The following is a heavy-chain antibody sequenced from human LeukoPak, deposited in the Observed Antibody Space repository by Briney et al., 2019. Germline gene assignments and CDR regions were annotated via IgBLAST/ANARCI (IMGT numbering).Heavy chain of an antibody. D-gene: IGHD5-18*01. CDR1: GGSFSGYY. V-gene: IGHV4-34*01. CDR3: ARDSSVYSYESWYFDL. Sequence: SETLSLTCAVYGGSFSGYYWSWIRQPPGKGLEWIGEINHSGSTNYNPSLKSRVTISVDTSKNQFSLKLSSVTAADTAVYYCARDSSVYSYESWYFDLWGRGTLVTVSS. J-gene: IGHJ2*01. CDR2: INHSGST.